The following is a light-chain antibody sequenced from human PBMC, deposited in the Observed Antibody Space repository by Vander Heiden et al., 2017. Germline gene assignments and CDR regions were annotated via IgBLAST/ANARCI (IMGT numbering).Light chain of an antibody. CDR2: NVS. J-gene: IGKJ1*01. CDR3: QQTYSATRT. CDR1: QNISNY. V-gene: IGKV1-39*01. Sequence: IRMTQPPSSLSASVGDRVIINCRASQNISNYLNWYQQKPGRAPKSVIFNVSNLQTGVPLRFSGNGSGTEFTLTVDSLQPEDFATYYCQQTYSATRTFGLGTKVDVK.